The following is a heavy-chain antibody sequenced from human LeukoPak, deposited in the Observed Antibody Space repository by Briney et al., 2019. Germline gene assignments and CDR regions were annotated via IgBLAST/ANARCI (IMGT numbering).Heavy chain of an antibody. V-gene: IGHV1-8*03. Sequence: ASVKVSCKASGYTFTSYDINWVRQATGQGLEWMGWMNPNSGNTGYAQKFQGRVTITRNTSISTAYMELSSLRSEDTAVYYCARQLPATDYYYMAVWGTGNTVTVSS. CDR3: ARQLPATDYYYMAV. CDR2: MNPNSGNT. J-gene: IGHJ6*03. CDR1: GYTFTSYD. D-gene: IGHD6-6*01.